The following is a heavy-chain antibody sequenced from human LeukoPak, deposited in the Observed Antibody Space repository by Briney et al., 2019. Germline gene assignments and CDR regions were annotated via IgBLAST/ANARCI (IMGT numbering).Heavy chain of an antibody. CDR1: GFTFSSYW. D-gene: IGHD3-3*02. Sequence: GGSLRLSCVASGFTFSSYWMTWVRQAPGKGLEWLANIKEDGSIQYYLDSVRGRFTISRDNAKTSVYLQLNSLKASDTAMYYCARHFHSAWFGFWGQGSLVTVSS. CDR2: IKEDGSIQ. CDR3: ARHFHSAWFGF. J-gene: IGHJ4*02. V-gene: IGHV3-7*03.